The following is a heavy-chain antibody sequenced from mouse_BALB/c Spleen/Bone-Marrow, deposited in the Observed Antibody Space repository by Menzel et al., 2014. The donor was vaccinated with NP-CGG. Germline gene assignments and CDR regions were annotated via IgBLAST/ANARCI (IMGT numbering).Heavy chain of an antibody. CDR1: GFNIKDSY. CDR2: INPANSNT. J-gene: IGHJ3*01. Sequence: EVQLQESGADLVQPGGSLKLSCAASGFNIKDSYMHWVQQTPEQGLEWIGWINPANSNTKYEPTFYGKATITADTSSNTAFLQLSSQTSEDDAVYYYARTYGYCNSFAYWGQGTPVTVSA. CDR3: ARTYGYCNSFAY. V-gene: IGHV14-3*02. D-gene: IGHD2-2*01.